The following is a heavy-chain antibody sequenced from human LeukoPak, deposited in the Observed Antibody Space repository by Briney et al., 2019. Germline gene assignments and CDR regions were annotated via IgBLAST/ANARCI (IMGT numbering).Heavy chain of an antibody. D-gene: IGHD3-10*01. CDR1: GFTFSSYA. CDR3: AKEILWSGELFGYFDY. CDR2: ISGSGGST. J-gene: IGHJ4*02. V-gene: IGHV3-23*01. Sequence: GGSLRLSCAASGFTFSSYAMSWVRQAPGKGLEWVSAISGSGGSTYYADSVKGRFTISRDNSKNTLYLQMNSLRAEDTAVYYCAKEILWSGELFGYFDYWGQGTLVTVSS.